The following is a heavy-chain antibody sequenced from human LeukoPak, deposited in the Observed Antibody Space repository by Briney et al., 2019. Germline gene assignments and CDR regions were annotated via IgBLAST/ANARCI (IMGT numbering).Heavy chain of an antibody. D-gene: IGHD6-19*01. CDR3: ARSSSGWFSFDY. V-gene: IGHV3-23*01. CDR2: ISGSNDGT. Sequence: GSLRLSCAASGFTFSRYAMSWVRQAPGKGLEWVSAISGSNDGTYYTDSVKGRFTISRDNSKNTLYLQMNSLRAEDTAVYYCARSSSGWFSFDYWGQGTLVTVSS. J-gene: IGHJ4*02. CDR1: GFTFSRYA.